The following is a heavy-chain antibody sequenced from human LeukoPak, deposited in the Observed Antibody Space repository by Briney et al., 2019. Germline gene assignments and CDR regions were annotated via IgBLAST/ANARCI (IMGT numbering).Heavy chain of an antibody. V-gene: IGHV5-10-1*01. Sequence: ETLSLTCTVSGGSISSYYWSWIRQSPGKGLEWMGRIDPSDSYTNYSPSFQGHVTISADKSISTAYLQWSSLKASDTAMYYCARSGRGAFDIWGQGTMVTVSS. CDR1: GGSISSYY. CDR2: IDPSDSYT. CDR3: ARSGRGAFDI. D-gene: IGHD3-10*01. J-gene: IGHJ3*02.